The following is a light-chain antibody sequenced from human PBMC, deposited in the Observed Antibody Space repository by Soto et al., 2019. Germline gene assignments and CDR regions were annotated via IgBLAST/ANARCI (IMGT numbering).Light chain of an antibody. J-gene: IGLJ3*02. CDR2: GNN. CDR3: FSYTASDLWV. V-gene: IGLV1-40*01. CDR1: SANIGAAYN. Sequence: QSVLTQPPSVSGAPGQRVTISCTGSSANIGAAYNVDWYQQLPGTAPKLLIYGNNNRPSGVPARFSGSKSGTSASLAIAGLQAEDEADYFCFSYTASDLWVFGGGTKLTVL.